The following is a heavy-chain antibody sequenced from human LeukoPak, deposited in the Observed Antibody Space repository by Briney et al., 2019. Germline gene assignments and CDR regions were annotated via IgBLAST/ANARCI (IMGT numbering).Heavy chain of an antibody. Sequence: GGSLRLSCAASGFTFSSYAMSWVRQAPGKGLEWVSAISGSGGKTYHADSVKGRFTISGDNSKNTLYLQMNSLRAEDTAVYYCAKGRKWELPFDYWGQGTLVTVSS. CDR2: ISGSGGKT. CDR3: AKGRKWELPFDY. CDR1: GFTFSSYA. D-gene: IGHD1-26*01. V-gene: IGHV3-23*01. J-gene: IGHJ4*02.